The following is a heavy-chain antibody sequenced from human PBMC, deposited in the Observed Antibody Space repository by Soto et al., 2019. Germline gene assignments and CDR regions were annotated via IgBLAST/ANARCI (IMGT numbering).Heavy chain of an antibody. D-gene: IGHD3-10*01. CDR3: ARGRLLWFGTWFDP. Sequence: QVQLQESGPGLVKPSQTLSLTCTVSGGSISSGGYYWSWIRQHPGKGLEWIGYIYYSGSTYYNPSLKSRVTISVNTAKNQFSLKLSSVTAADTAVYYCARGRLLWFGTWFDPWGQGTLVTVSS. V-gene: IGHV4-31*03. CDR2: IYYSGST. CDR1: GGSISSGGYY. J-gene: IGHJ5*02.